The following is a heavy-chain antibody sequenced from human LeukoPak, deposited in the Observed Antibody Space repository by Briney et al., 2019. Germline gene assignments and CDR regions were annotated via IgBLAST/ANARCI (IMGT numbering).Heavy chain of an antibody. CDR3: ARDPENGRPDAYDI. D-gene: IGHD1-26*01. J-gene: IGHJ3*02. CDR2: LHPVTGGT. V-gene: IGHV1-46*01. Sequence: ASVKVSCKASGYTFTTYLIHWVRQAPGQGLEWMGELHPVTGGTNYAQKFQGRVTMTRDTSTSTVYLELSSLTSEDTAVYFCARDPENGRPDAYDIWGQGTRVTVSS. CDR1: GYTFTTYL.